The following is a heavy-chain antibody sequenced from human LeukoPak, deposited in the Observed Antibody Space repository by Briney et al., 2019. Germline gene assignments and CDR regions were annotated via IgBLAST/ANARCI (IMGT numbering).Heavy chain of an antibody. Sequence: PSETLSLTCTVSGDSVSRSSYYWTWIRQPPGKGLEWIGYIYYIGSTNYNPSLRSRFTMSVDTSKNQFSLRLSSVIAADTAVYYCARYYDSTGSFDYWGQGTLVTVSS. D-gene: IGHD3-22*01. CDR1: GDSVSRSSYY. CDR3: ARYYDSTGSFDY. V-gene: IGHV4-61*01. CDR2: IYYIGST. J-gene: IGHJ4*02.